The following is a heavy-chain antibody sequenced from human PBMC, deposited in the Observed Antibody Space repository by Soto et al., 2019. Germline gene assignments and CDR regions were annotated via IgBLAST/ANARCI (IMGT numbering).Heavy chain of an antibody. CDR1: GGSISSYY. Sequence: QVQLQESGPGLVKPSETLSLTCTVSGGSISSYYWSWIRQPPGKGLEWIGYIYYSGSTNYNPSLKSRVTISVDTSKNQSSLKLSSVTAAHPAVYACARVRWAMYNWFGPWGQGTLVTVSS. J-gene: IGHJ5*02. V-gene: IGHV4-59*08. CDR2: IYYSGST. D-gene: IGHD1-26*01. CDR3: ARVRWAMYNWFGP.